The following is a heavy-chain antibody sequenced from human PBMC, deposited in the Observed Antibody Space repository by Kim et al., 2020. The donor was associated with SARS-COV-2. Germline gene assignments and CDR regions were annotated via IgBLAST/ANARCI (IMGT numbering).Heavy chain of an antibody. D-gene: IGHD6-13*01. Sequence: SETLSLTCTVSGGSISSSSYYWGWIRQPPGKGLEWIGSIYYSGSTYYNPSLKSRVTISVDTSKNQFSLKLSSVTAADTAVYYCATLHPYSSSWTVPYYYYGMDVWGQGTTVTVSS. V-gene: IGHV4-39*01. CDR3: ATLHPYSSSWTVPYYYYGMDV. J-gene: IGHJ6*02. CDR1: GGSISSSSYY. CDR2: IYYSGST.